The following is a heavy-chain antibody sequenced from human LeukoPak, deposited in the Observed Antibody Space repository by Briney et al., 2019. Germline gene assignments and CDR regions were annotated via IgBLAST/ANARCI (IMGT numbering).Heavy chain of an antibody. CDR2: ISPYNGHT. CDR3: ARLGDSSGWSNY. J-gene: IGHJ4*02. V-gene: IGHV1-18*01. CDR1: GYTFTTNG. Sequence: ASVKVSCKASGYTFTTNGIMWVRQAPGHGLEWMGWISPYNGHTMYAQKFQGRVTMTTDTATSTAYMEVRSLRSDDTAVYYCARLGDSSGWSNYWGQGTLVTVSS. D-gene: IGHD6-19*01.